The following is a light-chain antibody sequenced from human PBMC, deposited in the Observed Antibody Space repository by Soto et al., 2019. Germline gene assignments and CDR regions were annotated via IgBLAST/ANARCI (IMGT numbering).Light chain of an antibody. CDR2: DVT. CDR1: SSDVGAYNY. J-gene: IGLJ2*01. Sequence: QSVLTQPASVSGSPGQSITISCTGTSSDVGAYNYVSWYQQYPGKAPKLIIYDVTNRPSGVSNRFSGSKSGNTASLTISGLQVEDEADYYCTSYTSSNTVLFGGGTQLTVL. V-gene: IGLV2-14*01. CDR3: TSYTSSNTVL.